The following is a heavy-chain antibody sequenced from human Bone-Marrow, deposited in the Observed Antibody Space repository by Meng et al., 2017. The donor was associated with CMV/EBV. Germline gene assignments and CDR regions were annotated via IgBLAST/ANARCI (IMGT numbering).Heavy chain of an antibody. CDR3: ASAMVRTVTTYYYYLYGLDV. Sequence: ASVKVSCKASGYTFTGYYMHWVRQAPGQGLEWMGWINPSSGGTNNAQKFQGRVTMTRDTSISTAYMELSRLRSDDTAVYYCASAMVRTVTTYYYYLYGLDVWGQGTTVTVSS. CDR2: INPSSGGT. V-gene: IGHV1-2*02. J-gene: IGHJ6*02. D-gene: IGHD3-10*01. CDR1: GYTFTGYY.